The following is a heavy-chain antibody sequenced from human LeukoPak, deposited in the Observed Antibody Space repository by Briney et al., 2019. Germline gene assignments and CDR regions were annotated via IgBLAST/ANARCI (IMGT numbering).Heavy chain of an antibody. CDR1: GFTFSNAW. V-gene: IGHV3-15*01. J-gene: IGHJ4*02. Sequence: GGSLRLSCAASGFTFSNAWMSWVRHAPGKGLEWVVRIKSKTDGGTTDYAAPVKGRFTISRDDSKNTLYLQMNSLKTEDTAVYYCTTDRTTPFDYWGQGTLVTVSS. D-gene: IGHD2/OR15-2a*01. CDR2: IKSKTDGGTT. CDR3: TTDRTTPFDY.